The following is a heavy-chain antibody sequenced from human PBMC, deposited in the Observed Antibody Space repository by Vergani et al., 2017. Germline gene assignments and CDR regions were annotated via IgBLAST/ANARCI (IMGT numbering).Heavy chain of an antibody. J-gene: IGHJ4*02. CDR1: GFTFSSDA. CDR3: ARGASGDYVSSFDY. V-gene: IGHV3-23*01. Sequence: EVQLLESGGDLVQPGGSLRVSCAASGFTFSSDAMSWVRQAPGKGLEWVSAINRGSTTYYADSVKGRFTISRDNSKNTLYLQMNSLRAEDTAVYYCARGASGDYVSSFDYWGQGTLVTVSS. CDR2: INRGSTT. D-gene: IGHD4-17*01.